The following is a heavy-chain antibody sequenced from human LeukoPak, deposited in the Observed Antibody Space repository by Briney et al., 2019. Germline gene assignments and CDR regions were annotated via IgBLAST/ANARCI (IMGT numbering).Heavy chain of an antibody. V-gene: IGHV1-18*01. CDR3: AREWQTPYYY. Sequence: GASVKVSCKTSGYTFINYGISWVRQAPGQGLEWVGWISAYNGNTQYAQNFQGRVTMTTDTSTNTAYMELRSLRSDDTAVYYCAREWQTPYYYWGQGTLVTVSS. J-gene: IGHJ4*02. CDR1: GYTFINYG. D-gene: IGHD3-10*01. CDR2: ISAYNGNT.